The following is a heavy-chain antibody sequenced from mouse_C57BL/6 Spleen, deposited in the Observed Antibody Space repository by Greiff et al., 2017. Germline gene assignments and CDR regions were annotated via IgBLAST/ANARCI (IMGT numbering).Heavy chain of an antibody. J-gene: IGHJ4*01. D-gene: IGHD4-1*01. CDR1: GFTFSNYW. V-gene: IGHV6-3*01. CDR3: TEGWDVRDAMDY. CDR2: IRLKSDNYAT. Sequence: EVHLVESGGGLVQPGGSMKLSCVASGFTFSNYWMNWVRQSPEKGLEWVAQIRLKSDNYATHYAETVKGRFTISRDDSKSSVYLQMNNLRAEDTGIYYCTEGWDVRDAMDYWGQGTSVTVSS.